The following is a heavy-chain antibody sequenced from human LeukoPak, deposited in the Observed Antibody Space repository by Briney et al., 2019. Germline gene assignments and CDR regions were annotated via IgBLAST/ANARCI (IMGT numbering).Heavy chain of an antibody. J-gene: IGHJ3*02. CDR2: IYYSGST. V-gene: IGHV4-39*01. D-gene: IGHD5-24*01. Sequence: SETLSLTCTVSGGSISSSSYYWGWIRQPPGTGLEWLGSIYYSGSTYYNPSLKSRVTIPVDTSKNQFSLKLSSVTAADTAVYYCARVRDGYNDAYDIWGQGTMVTVHS. CDR3: ARVRDGYNDAYDI. CDR1: GGSISSSSYY.